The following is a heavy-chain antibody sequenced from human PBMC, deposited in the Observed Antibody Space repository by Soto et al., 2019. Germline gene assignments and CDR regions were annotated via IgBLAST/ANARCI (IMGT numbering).Heavy chain of an antibody. CDR3: ERESHDILTGPPWVWYFDL. D-gene: IGHD3-9*01. J-gene: IGHJ2*01. CDR2: INDRGSI. Sequence: QVQLQQWGAGPLRPLETLSLTCGVSGGSFSGYYWAWIRQSPGKGLEWIGEINDRGSINYNPSLKSRVSVSVDTSKNLYSLNLRSVTAADTAVYYCERESHDILTGPPWVWYFDLWGRGTLVTVSS. CDR1: GGSFSGYY. V-gene: IGHV4-34*01.